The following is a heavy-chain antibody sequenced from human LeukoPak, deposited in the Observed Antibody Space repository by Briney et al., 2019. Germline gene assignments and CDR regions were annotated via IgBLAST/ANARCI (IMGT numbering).Heavy chain of an antibody. CDR3: ASLGGDMDLDTFDYYYSGMDL. D-gene: IGHD2-21*02. J-gene: IGHJ6*02. CDR1: GGTFSSYA. Sequence: SVKVSCKASGGTFSSYAISWVRQAPGQGLEWMGRIIPILGIANYAQKFQGRVTITADTATTTAYMELTSLSSEDTAVYYCASLGGDMDLDTFDYYYSGMDLWGQGTTVTVSS. CDR2: IIPILGIA. V-gene: IGHV1-69*04.